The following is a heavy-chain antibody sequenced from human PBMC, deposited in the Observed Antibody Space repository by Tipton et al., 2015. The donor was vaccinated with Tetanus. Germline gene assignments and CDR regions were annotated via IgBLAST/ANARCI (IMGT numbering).Heavy chain of an antibody. J-gene: IGHJ4*02. D-gene: IGHD6-19*01. CDR3: ARWIAVTGTDFDF. V-gene: IGHV4-39*01. CDR1: GGSISSGGYY. CDR2: VFHSGTT. Sequence: TLSLTCSVSGGSISSGGYYWTWIRQHPGKGLEWIGTVFHSGTTYYNPSLKSRVTISVDTSKNQFSLKLTSVTAADTAVYYRARWIAVTGTDFDFWGQGTLVTVSS.